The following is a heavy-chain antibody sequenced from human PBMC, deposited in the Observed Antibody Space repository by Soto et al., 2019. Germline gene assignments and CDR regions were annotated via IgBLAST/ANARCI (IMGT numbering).Heavy chain of an antibody. CDR3: ARRGTPIDY. CDR2: ISADNGNT. Sequence: QVQLVQSGDEVKKPGASVKVSCKASGYTFTNFGISWVRQAPGQGLEWMGWISADNGNTNSAQHFQGRVSMTTDTSTSTAYMELGSLRSDDTDVYYCARRGTPIDYWGQGTLGTVSS. CDR1: GYTFTNFG. J-gene: IGHJ4*02. D-gene: IGHD3-16*01. V-gene: IGHV1-18*01.